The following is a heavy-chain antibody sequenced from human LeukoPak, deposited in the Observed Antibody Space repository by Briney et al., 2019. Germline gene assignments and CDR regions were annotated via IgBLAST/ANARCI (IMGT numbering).Heavy chain of an antibody. CDR1: DESLNGYY. J-gene: IGHJ5*02. V-gene: IGHV4-34*01. Sequence: SETLSLTCAVYDESLNGYYWSWIRQPPGKGLEWIGEMNDSGRTTYNPSLESRDTISAERSKNQFSLKLTSVTAADTAVYYCASGSWSRRFAPWGQGTLVTVSS. CDR3: ASGSWSRRFAP. D-gene: IGHD1-14*01. CDR2: MNDSGRT.